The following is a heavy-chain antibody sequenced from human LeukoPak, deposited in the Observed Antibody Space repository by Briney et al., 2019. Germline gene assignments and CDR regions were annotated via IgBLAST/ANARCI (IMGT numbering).Heavy chain of an antibody. V-gene: IGHV3-33*01. CDR1: GFTFSSYG. CDR2: IWYDGSNK. Sequence: GGSLRLSCAASGFTFSSYGMHWVRQAPGKGLEGVAVIWYDGSNKYYADSVKGRFTISRDNSKNTLYLQMNSLRAEDTAVYYCARDIITMVRGRDERSIDYWGQGTLVTVSS. J-gene: IGHJ4*02. D-gene: IGHD3-10*01. CDR3: ARDIITMVRGRDERSIDY.